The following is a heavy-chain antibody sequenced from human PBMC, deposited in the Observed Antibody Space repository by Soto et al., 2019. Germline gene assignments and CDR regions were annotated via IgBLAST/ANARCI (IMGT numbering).Heavy chain of an antibody. Sequence: EVQLVESGGGLVQPGGSLRLPCSASGFTFSNYAMHWVRQAPGKGLDYVSAISSQGGSIYYADSVKGRFTISRDNSKSTLYLQMSSVRSEDTAVYYCVRGHYCTSASCSEPDWSFDLWGRGTLVTVHS. CDR1: GFTFSNYA. CDR2: ISSQGGSI. V-gene: IGHV3-64D*06. D-gene: IGHD2-2*01. CDR3: VRGHYCTSASCSEPDWSFDL. J-gene: IGHJ2*01.